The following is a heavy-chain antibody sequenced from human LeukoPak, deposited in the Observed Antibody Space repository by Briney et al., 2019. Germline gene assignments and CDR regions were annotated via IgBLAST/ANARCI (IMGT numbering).Heavy chain of an antibody. D-gene: IGHD3-16*01. CDR3: ARHLGLMTNLQY. CDR2: IDHNGRT. V-gene: IGHV4-59*08. J-gene: IGHJ1*01. CDR1: GGSISRYY. Sequence: PSETLSLTCTVSGGSISRYYWSWIRLPPGKGLEYIGCIDHNGRTNYSPSLQSRVTMSVDTSKNQFSLNLTSVTAADTAVYYCARHLGLMTNLQYWGPGTPITVSS.